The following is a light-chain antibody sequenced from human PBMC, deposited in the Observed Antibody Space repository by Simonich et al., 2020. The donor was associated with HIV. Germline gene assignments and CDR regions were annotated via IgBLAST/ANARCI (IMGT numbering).Light chain of an antibody. Sequence: EIVLTQSPDFLSVAPKEKVTITCRASQSIGNSWHWYQQKPGQSPKVLIKYASQSFSGVPARFSGSGSGTDFTLTINSLEAEDAATFYCHQSSSLPYTFGQGTKLEIK. CDR3: HQSSSLPYT. CDR1: QSIGNS. CDR2: YAS. J-gene: IGKJ2*01. V-gene: IGKV6-21*01.